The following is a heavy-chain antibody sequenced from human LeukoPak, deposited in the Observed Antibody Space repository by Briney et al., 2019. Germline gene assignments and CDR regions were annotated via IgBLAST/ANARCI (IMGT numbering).Heavy chain of an antibody. CDR1: GGSISSYF. J-gene: IGHJ4*02. D-gene: IGHD6-19*01. CDR2: MYYRGST. V-gene: IGHV4-59*08. Sequence: SETLSLTCTVSGGSISSYFWSWIRQPPGKGREWIGYMYYRGSTNYNPSLRSRVTISVDTSKNQFSLKLSSVTAADTAVYYCARNLGSGCYYDYWGQGILVTVSS. CDR3: ARNLGSGCYYDY.